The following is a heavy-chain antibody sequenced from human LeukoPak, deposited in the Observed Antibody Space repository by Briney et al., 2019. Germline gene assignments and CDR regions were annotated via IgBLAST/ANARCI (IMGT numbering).Heavy chain of an antibody. D-gene: IGHD4-23*01. Sequence: ASVKVSCKASGYTFTSYGISRVRQAPGQGLEWMGWISAYNGNTNYAQKLQGRVTMTTDTSTSTAYMELRSLRSDDTAVYYCAREAMVVTPGSAFDIWGQGTMVTVSS. CDR2: ISAYNGNT. J-gene: IGHJ3*02. V-gene: IGHV1-18*01. CDR1: GYTFTSYG. CDR3: AREAMVVTPGSAFDI.